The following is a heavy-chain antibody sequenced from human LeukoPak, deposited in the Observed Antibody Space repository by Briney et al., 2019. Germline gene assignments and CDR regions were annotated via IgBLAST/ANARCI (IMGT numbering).Heavy chain of an antibody. Sequence: GGSLRLSCAASGFTFSSFAMSWLRQAPGKGLEGVSTISGSGGRTNYADSVKGRFTFSRDNSKNTLYLQMNSLRAEDTAVYYCAKDLPDYGDYIEGYWGQGTLVTVSS. CDR1: GFTFSSFA. J-gene: IGHJ4*02. V-gene: IGHV3-23*01. CDR3: AKDLPDYGDYIEGY. D-gene: IGHD4-17*01. CDR2: ISGSGGRT.